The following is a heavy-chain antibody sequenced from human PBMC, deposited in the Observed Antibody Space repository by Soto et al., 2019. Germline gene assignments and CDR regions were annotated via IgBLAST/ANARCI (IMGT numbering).Heavy chain of an antibody. Sequence: QVQLVESGGGVVQPGRSLRLSCAASGFTFSSYAMHWVRQAPGKGLEWVAVISYDGSNKYYADSVKGRFTISRDNSKNTRYLQMNSLRAEDTAVYYCAGDRNPGNYYYGMDVWGQGTTVTVSS. CDR2: ISYDGSNK. V-gene: IGHV3-30-3*01. CDR3: AGDRNPGNYYYGMDV. D-gene: IGHD1-1*01. J-gene: IGHJ6*02. CDR1: GFTFSSYA.